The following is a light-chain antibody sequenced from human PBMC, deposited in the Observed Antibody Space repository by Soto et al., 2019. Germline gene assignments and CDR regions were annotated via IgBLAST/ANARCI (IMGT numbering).Light chain of an antibody. CDR3: QRYGGSPLYT. V-gene: IGKV3-20*01. CDR1: QSVSSSY. Sequence: EIVLTQSPGTLSLSPGERATLSCRASQSVSSSYLGWYQQKPGQAPRLRIYGASSRATGIPDRFSGSGSGTDFTLTISRLEPEDFAVYYCQRYGGSPLYTFGQGTKLEIK. J-gene: IGKJ2*01. CDR2: GAS.